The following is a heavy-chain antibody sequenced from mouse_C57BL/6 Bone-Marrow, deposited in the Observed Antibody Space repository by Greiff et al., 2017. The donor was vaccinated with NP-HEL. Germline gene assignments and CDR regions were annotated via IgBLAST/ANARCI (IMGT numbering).Heavy chain of an antibody. CDR2: IYPGDGDT. CDR1: GYAFSSYW. Sequence: QVQLQQSGAELVKPGASVKISCKASGYAFSSYWMNWVKQRPGKGLEWIGQIYPGDGDTNYNGKFKGKATLTADKSSSTAYMQLSSLTSEDSAVYFCARKGRLGQDFDYWGQGTTLTVSS. CDR3: ARKGRLGQDFDY. D-gene: IGHD3-3*01. V-gene: IGHV1-80*01. J-gene: IGHJ2*01.